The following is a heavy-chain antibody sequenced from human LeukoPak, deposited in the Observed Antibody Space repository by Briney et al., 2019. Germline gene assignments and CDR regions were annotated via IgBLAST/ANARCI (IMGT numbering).Heavy chain of an antibody. CDR1: GGSFSDYY. CDR3: ASGSCSSTSCHAYYYYGMDV. V-gene: IGHV4-34*01. D-gene: IGHD2-2*01. Sequence: PSETLSLICAVYGGSFSDYYWSWIRQPPGKGLEWIGEINHSGSTNYNPSLKSRVTISVDTSKNQFSLKLSSVTAADTAVYYCASGSCSSTSCHAYYYYGMDVWGQGTTITVSS. J-gene: IGHJ6*02. CDR2: INHSGST.